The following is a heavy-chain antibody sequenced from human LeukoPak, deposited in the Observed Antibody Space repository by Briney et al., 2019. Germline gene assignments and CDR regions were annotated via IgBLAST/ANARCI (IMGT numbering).Heavy chain of an antibody. CDR2: ISYDGSNK. Sequence: PGGSLRLSFAASGFTFSSYAMHWVRQAPGKGLEWVAVISYDGSNKYYADSVKGRFTISRDNSKNTLYLQMNSLRAEDTAVYYCARDGRHSGYSYGWGDYWGQGTLVTVSS. CDR1: GFTFSSYA. V-gene: IGHV3-30-3*01. D-gene: IGHD5-18*01. CDR3: ARDGRHSGYSYGWGDY. J-gene: IGHJ4*02.